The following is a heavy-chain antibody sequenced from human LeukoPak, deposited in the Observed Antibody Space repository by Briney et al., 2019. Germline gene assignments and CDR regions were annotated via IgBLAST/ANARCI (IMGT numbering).Heavy chain of an antibody. CDR1: GFTFSSYS. CDR2: ISSSSSYI. CDR3: ARDKPPPGIAVAGKGYYYYGMDV. V-gene: IGHV3-21*01. D-gene: IGHD6-19*01. Sequence: GGSLRLSCAASGFTFSSYSMSWVRQAPGKGLEWVSSISSSSSYIYYADSVKGRFTISRDNAKNSLYLQMNSLRAEDTAVYYCARDKPPPGIAVAGKGYYYYGMDVWGQGTTVTVSS. J-gene: IGHJ6*02.